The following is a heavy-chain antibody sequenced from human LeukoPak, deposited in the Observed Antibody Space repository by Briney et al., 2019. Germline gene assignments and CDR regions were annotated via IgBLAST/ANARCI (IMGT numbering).Heavy chain of an antibody. CDR2: IRSKTESETK. J-gene: IGHJ4*02. V-gene: IGHV3-15*01. CDR3: ATGVVTGTSR. CDR1: RITFRNAW. D-gene: IGHD1-1*01. Sequence: GGSLRLSCAVSRITFRNAWMSWVRQAPGKGLEWVARIRSKTESETKEYAASVKGRFTISRDDSRSRLYLQMNSLKTEDTAVYYCATGVVTGTSRWGQGTLVTVSS.